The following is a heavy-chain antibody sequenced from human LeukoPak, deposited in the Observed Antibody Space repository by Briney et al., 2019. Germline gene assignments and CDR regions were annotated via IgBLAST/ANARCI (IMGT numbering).Heavy chain of an antibody. D-gene: IGHD3-10*01. CDR3: AKDRPFGFGELLPYYFDY. V-gene: IGHV3-23*01. J-gene: IGHJ4*02. CDR1: GFTFSSYA. Sequence: PGGSLRLSCAAPGFTFSSYAMSWVRQAPGKGLEWVSAISGSGGSTYYADSVKGRFTISRDNSKNTLYLQMNSLRAEDTAVYYCAKDRPFGFGELLPYYFDYWGQGTLVTVSS. CDR2: ISGSGGST.